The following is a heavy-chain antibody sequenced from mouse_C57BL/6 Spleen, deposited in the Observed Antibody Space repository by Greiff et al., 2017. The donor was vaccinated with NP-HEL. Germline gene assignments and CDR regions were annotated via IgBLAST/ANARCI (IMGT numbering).Heavy chain of an antibody. J-gene: IGHJ4*01. CDR1: GFTFSDYG. CDR2: ISSGSSTI. Sequence: EVKLVESGGGLVKPGGSLKLSCAASGFTFSDYGMHWVRQAPEKGLEWVAYISSGSSTIYYADTVKGRFTISRDNAKNTLFLQMTSLRSEDTAMYYCARSFLGNYYGSIDYAMDYWGQGTSVTVSS. D-gene: IGHD1-1*01. V-gene: IGHV5-17*01. CDR3: ARSFLGNYYGSIDYAMDY.